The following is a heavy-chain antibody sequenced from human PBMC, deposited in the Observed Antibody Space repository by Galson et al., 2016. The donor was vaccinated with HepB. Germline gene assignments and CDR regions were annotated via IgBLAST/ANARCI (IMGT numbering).Heavy chain of an antibody. CDR2: VWPDGNNK. D-gene: IGHD2-21*02. Sequence: SLRLSCAASGFTFSRYAMHWVRQAPGKGLEWVAVVWPDGNNKYYADSVKGRFTISRDNSNNTLCLQMDSLRAEDAAVYYCARDHSSCAGDCDTFACWGQGTLVTVSS. CDR1: GFTFSRYA. CDR3: ARDHSSCAGDCDTFAC. J-gene: IGHJ4*02. V-gene: IGHV3-33*01.